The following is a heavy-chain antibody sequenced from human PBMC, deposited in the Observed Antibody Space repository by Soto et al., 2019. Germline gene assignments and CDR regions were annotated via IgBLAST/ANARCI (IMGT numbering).Heavy chain of an antibody. D-gene: IGHD3-9*01. V-gene: IGHV4-34*01. CDR1: GVSLSNNY. Sequence: QVQLQQWGSGLLKPSETLSLTCSVYGVSLSNNYWGWIRQTPGKGLEWIGEINHSGITNYRPSLKSRVTISVDTSKNQLSLELNSMTAADTAVYFCARGMVTGYTGPFDYWGQGTLVTVSS. CDR2: INHSGIT. J-gene: IGHJ4*02. CDR3: ARGMVTGYTGPFDY.